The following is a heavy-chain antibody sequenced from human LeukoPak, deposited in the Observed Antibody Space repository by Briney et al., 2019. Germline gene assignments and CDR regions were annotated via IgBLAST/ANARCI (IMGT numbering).Heavy chain of an antibody. Sequence: ASVEVSCKASGYTFTSYDFNWVRQATGQGLEWMGWMNPNSGNTGYAQKFQGRVTMTRNTSISTAYMELSSLRSEDTAVYYCARAGRITMVRGVIRYNWFDPWGQGTLVTVSS. CDR1: GYTFTSYD. D-gene: IGHD3-10*01. CDR2: MNPNSGNT. CDR3: ARAGRITMVRGVIRYNWFDP. V-gene: IGHV1-8*01. J-gene: IGHJ5*02.